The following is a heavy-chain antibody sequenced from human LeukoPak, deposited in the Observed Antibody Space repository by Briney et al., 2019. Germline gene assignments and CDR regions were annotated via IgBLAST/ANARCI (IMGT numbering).Heavy chain of an antibody. J-gene: IGHJ4*02. V-gene: IGHV4-39*07. CDR2: INHSGST. CDR3: ARGRKYCSSTSCYFSYFDY. Sequence: SETLSLTCTVSGGSISSSSYYCGWIRQPPGKGLEWIGEINHSGSTNYNPSLKSRVTISVDTSKNQFSLKLSSVTAADTAVYYCARGRKYCSSTSCYFSYFDYWGQGTLVTVSS. CDR1: GGSISSSSYY. D-gene: IGHD2-2*01.